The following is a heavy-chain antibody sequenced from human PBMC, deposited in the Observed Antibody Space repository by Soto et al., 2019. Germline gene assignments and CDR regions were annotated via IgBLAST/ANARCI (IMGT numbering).Heavy chain of an antibody. J-gene: IGHJ1*01. D-gene: IGHD1-26*01. CDR1: GGSISSVNW. Sequence: QVQLQESGPGLVKPSGTLSLTCTVSGGSISSVNWWSWVRQSPGKGLEWIGEIFHSGSTNYNSSLKSRVTMSVDKSKNQFSLKLFSVTAADTAIYYCARSGVVGHAAYFQLWGQGTLVTV. CDR3: ARSGVVGHAAYFQL. CDR2: IFHSGST. V-gene: IGHV4-4*02.